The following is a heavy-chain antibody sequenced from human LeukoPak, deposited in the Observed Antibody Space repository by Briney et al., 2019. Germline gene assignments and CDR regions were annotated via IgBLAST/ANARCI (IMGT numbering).Heavy chain of an antibody. J-gene: IGHJ5*02. D-gene: IGHD3-10*01. CDR1: GYTFTSYD. CDR2: MNPNSGNT. Sequence: ASVKVSCKASGYTFTSYDINWVRQATGQGLEWMGWMNPNSGNTGYAQKLQGRVTMTTDTSTSTAYMELRSLRSDDTAVYYCAEITMVRGVRFDPWGQGTLVTVSS. CDR3: AEITMVRGVRFDP. V-gene: IGHV1-8*02.